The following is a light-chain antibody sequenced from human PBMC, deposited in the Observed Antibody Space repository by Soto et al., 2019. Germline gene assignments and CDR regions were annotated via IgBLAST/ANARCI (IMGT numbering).Light chain of an antibody. J-gene: IGLJ1*01. V-gene: IGLV1-44*01. CDR2: TNN. CDR1: SSNIGSNT. Sequence: QSVLTQPPSASGAPGQRVTISCSGSSSNIGSNTVNWYQQLPGTPPKLLIYTNNQRPSGVRDRFSGSRSGTSASLAISGLQSEDEADYYCAAWDDSLNGFVFGTGTKVTVL. CDR3: AAWDDSLNGFV.